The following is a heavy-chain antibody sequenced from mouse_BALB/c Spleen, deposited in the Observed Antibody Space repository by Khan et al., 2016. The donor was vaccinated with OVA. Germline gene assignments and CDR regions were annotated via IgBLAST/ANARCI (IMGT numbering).Heavy chain of an antibody. CDR1: GFSLNTYG. CDR3: ARNSYMYDLTY. CDR2: IRSGGST. Sequence: QVQLKQSGPGLVQPSQSLSITCTVPGFSLNTYGIHWIRQSQGKGLEWLGVIRSGGSTDYNGAFISRLNITKDNSKSQVFFKLSSLQADDTAIYYCARNSYMYDLTYWGQGTLVTVSA. J-gene: IGHJ3*01. V-gene: IGHV2-2*01. D-gene: IGHD2-14*01.